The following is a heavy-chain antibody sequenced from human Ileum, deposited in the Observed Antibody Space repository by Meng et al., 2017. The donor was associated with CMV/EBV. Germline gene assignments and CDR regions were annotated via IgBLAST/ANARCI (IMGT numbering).Heavy chain of an antibody. V-gene: IGHV3-23*01. J-gene: IGHJ1*01. Sequence: GESLKISCTASGFTFSSYAMSWVRQFPGKGLEWVSAIRGSGASTYYADSVKGRFSISRDNSKNTLYLQINSLRAEDSALYYCAKPTPLSERYPEFFQHWGQGTLVTVSS. CDR2: IRGSGAST. CDR1: GFTFSSYA. CDR3: AKPTPLSERYPEFFQH. D-gene: IGHD2-2*02.